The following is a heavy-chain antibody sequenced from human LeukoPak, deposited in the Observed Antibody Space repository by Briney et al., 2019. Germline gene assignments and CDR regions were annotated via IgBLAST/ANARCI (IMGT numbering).Heavy chain of an antibody. CDR3: AKDQAHYYDILTGPHYFDY. J-gene: IGHJ4*02. Sequence: GGTLRLSCAASGFTFSSYGMSWVRQAPGKGLEWVSGISGSGGSTHYADSVKGRFTISRDNSKNTLYLQMNSLRAEDTAVYYCAKDQAHYYDILTGPHYFDYWGQGTLVTVSS. D-gene: IGHD3-9*01. CDR1: GFTFSSYG. CDR2: ISGSGGST. V-gene: IGHV3-23*01.